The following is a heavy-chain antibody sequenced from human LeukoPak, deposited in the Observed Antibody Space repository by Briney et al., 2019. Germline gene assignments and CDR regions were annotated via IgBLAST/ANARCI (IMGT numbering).Heavy chain of an antibody. J-gene: IGHJ4*02. CDR3: ASAVDYYGSGSYSNYFDY. CDR2: IYHSGST. CDR1: GGSISSSNW. D-gene: IGHD3-10*01. V-gene: IGHV4-4*02. Sequence: PSETLSLICAVSGGSISSSNWWSWVRQPPGKGLEWIGEIYHSGSTNYNPSLKSRVTISVDKSKNQFSLKLSSVTAADTAVYYCASAVDYYGSGSYSNYFDYWGQGTLVTVSS.